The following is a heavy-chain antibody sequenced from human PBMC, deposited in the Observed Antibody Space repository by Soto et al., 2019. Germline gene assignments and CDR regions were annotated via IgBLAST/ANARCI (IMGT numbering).Heavy chain of an antibody. V-gene: IGHV4-34*01. Sequence: PSETPALTSAVYGGSFSGYYWSWIRQPPGKGLEWIGEINHSGSTNYNPSLKSRVTISVDTSKNQFSLKLSSVTAADTAVYYCARGRGNYYYYMDVWGKGTTVT. D-gene: IGHD3-16*01. CDR2: INHSGST. CDR3: ARGRGNYYYYMDV. J-gene: IGHJ6*03. CDR1: GGSFSGYY.